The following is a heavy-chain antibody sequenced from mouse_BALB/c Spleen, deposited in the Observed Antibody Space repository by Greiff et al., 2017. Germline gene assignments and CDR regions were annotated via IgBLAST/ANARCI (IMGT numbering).Heavy chain of an antibody. Sequence: EVQLQESGGGLVQPGGSRKLSCAASGFTFSSFGMHWVRQAPEKGLEWVAYISSGSSTIYYADTVKGRFTISRDNPKNTLFLQMTSLRSEDTAMYYCARSVTTVVATGAMDYWGQGTSVTVSS. CDR3: ARSVTTVVATGAMDY. CDR1: GFTFSSFG. D-gene: IGHD1-1*01. J-gene: IGHJ4*01. V-gene: IGHV5-17*02. CDR2: ISSGSSTI.